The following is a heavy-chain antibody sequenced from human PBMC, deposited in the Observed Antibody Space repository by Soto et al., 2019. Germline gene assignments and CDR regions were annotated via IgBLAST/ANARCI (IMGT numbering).Heavy chain of an antibody. CDR3: TRGYAFSVAPAY. V-gene: IGHV3-49*04. CDR2: IRSKAYGGTT. CDR1: GFTFGDYA. Sequence: SGGSLRLSCTASGFTFGDYAMSWVRQAPGKGLEWVGFIRSKAYGGTTEYAASVKGRFTISRDDSKSIAYLQMNSLKTEDTAVYYCTRGYAFSVAPAYWGQGTLVTVSS. D-gene: IGHD3-16*01. J-gene: IGHJ4*02.